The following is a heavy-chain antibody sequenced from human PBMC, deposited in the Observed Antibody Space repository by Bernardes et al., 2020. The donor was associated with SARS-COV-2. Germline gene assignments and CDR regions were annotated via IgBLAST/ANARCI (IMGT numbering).Heavy chain of an antibody. CDR2: ISGSGGST. D-gene: IGHD2-8*01. Sequence: GGSLRLSCAASRFTFSSYAMSWVRQAPGKGLEWVSAISGSGGSTYYADSVKGRFTISRDNSKNTLYLQMNSLRAEDTAVYYCAKSPTIVLMVYAIYWGQGTLVTVSS. CDR3: AKSPTIVLMVYAIY. CDR1: RFTFSSYA. V-gene: IGHV3-23*01. J-gene: IGHJ4*02.